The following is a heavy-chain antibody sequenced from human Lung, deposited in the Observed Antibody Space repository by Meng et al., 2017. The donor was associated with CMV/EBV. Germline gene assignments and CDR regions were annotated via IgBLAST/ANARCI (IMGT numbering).Heavy chain of an antibody. V-gene: IGHV4-59*01. J-gene: IGHJ6*02. CDR1: GHPITTYY. CDR2: IYYSVAT. CDR3: ARDRAAVGYYYYAMDS. D-gene: IGHD2-15*01. Sequence: SETXSLTCSVFGHPITTYYWSWVRQAPGKGLEWIGYIYYSVATNYNPSPKSRLPISMDTSKNQFSLELRSVAAADTAIYYCARDRAAVGYYYYAMDSWGQGTTVTVSS.